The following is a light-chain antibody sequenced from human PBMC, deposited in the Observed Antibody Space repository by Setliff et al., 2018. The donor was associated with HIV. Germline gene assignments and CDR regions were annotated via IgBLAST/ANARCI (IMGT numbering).Light chain of an antibody. Sequence: QSALTQPPSASGTPGQRITISCSGSSSNIGTNYVSWYQQLPGTAPKLLLFRNGQRPSGVPDRFSGSKSGTSASLAISGLRSEDEADYYCATWDDSLSGPRVFGGGTKVT. CDR2: RNG. CDR3: ATWDDSLSGPRV. V-gene: IGLV1-47*01. CDR1: SSNIGTNY. J-gene: IGLJ3*02.